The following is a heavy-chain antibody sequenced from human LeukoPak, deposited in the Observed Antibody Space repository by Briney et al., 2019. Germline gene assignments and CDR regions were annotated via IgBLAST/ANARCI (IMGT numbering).Heavy chain of an antibody. J-gene: IGHJ4*02. V-gene: IGHV4-39*01. D-gene: IGHD3-3*01. CDR1: SGSISSSSYY. Sequence: PSETLSLTCTVSSGSISSSSYYWAWIRQPPGKGLECIGSIYYSGSTSYNPSLKNRATISVDTSKNQFSLKLSSVTAADTAVYYCASLRERSYYARGFDYWGQGTLVTVSS. CDR3: ASLRERSYYARGFDY. CDR2: IYYSGST.